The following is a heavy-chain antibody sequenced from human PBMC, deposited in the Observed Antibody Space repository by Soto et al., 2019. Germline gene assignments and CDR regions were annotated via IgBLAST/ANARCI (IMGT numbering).Heavy chain of an antibody. Sequence: GGSLRLSCAASGFTFSSYWMSWVRQAPGKGLEWVANIKQDGSEKYYVDSVKGRFTISRDNAKNSLYLQMNSLRAEDTAVYYCARVTTTVTAGEALDIWGQGTMVTVS. CDR2: IKQDGSEK. CDR1: GFTFSSYW. CDR3: ARVTTTVTAGEALDI. J-gene: IGHJ3*02. V-gene: IGHV3-7*01. D-gene: IGHD4-17*01.